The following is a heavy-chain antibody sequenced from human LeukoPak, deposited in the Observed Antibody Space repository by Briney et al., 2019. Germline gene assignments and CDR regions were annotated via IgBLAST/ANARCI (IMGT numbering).Heavy chain of an antibody. D-gene: IGHD3-22*01. CDR3: ARGRFVLDYYRFDY. Sequence: ASAKVSCKASGYTFTSYYMHWVRQAPGQGLEWMGMFNPSGGDTTYAQKFQGRVTMTRDTSTSTVYMELSSLRSEDTAVYYCARGRFVLDYYRFDYWGQGTLVTVSS. J-gene: IGHJ4*02. CDR2: FNPSGGDT. V-gene: IGHV1-46*01. CDR1: GYTFTSYY.